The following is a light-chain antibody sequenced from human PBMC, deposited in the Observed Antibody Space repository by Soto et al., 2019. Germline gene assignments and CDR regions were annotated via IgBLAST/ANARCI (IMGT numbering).Light chain of an antibody. V-gene: IGKV3-15*01. CDR2: GAS. CDR3: QQYNNWPPLT. Sequence: EIVMTQSPATLSVSPGERVTLSCRASQSVSSNFAWYQQKPGQAPKLLIYGASTRATRIPARFSGSGSGTEFTLTISSLQSEDFAVYYCQQYNNWPPLTFGGGTKVEIK. CDR1: QSVSSN. J-gene: IGKJ4*01.